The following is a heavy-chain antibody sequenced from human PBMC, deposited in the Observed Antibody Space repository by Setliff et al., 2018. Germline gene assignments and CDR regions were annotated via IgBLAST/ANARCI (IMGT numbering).Heavy chain of an antibody. CDR1: GGSISSYY. J-gene: IGHJ4*02. CDR3: ARINMVRGVPPHLDY. CDR2: IDWDDAK. Sequence: TLSLTCTVSGGSISSYYWSWIRQPPGKTLEWLARIDWDDAKYYRTSLKTRLTISKDTSKNQVGLTMTNMDPVDTATYYCARINMVRGVPPHLDYWGQGTLVTVSS. D-gene: IGHD3-10*01. V-gene: IGHV2-70*11.